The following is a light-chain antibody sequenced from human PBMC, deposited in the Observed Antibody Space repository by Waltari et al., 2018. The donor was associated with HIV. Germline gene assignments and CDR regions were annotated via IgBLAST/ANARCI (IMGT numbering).Light chain of an antibody. Sequence: SYVLTQPPSVSVAPGQTALITCGGNSVGSKTVHWYQQKPGQAPVLVVYDDSDRPSGIPERFSRSNSANAHTLTISRVEDGDEPDYYCQVYDGNSVIFAGGTKLTVL. V-gene: IGLV3-21*02. J-gene: IGLJ2*01. CDR2: DDS. CDR3: QVYDGNSVI. CDR1: SVGSKT.